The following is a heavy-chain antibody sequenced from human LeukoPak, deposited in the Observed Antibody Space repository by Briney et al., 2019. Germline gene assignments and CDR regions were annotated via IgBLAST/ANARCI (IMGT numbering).Heavy chain of an antibody. CDR1: GGTFSSYA. CDR2: ISAYNGNT. J-gene: IGHJ3*02. CDR3: ARLPRYYDILTGYSHAFDI. D-gene: IGHD3-9*01. V-gene: IGHV1-18*01. Sequence: GASVKVSCKASGGTFSSYAISWVRQAPGQGLEWMGWISAYNGNTNYAQKLQGRVTMATDTSTSTAYMELRSLRSDDTAVYYCARLPRYYDILTGYSHAFDIWGQGTMVTVSS.